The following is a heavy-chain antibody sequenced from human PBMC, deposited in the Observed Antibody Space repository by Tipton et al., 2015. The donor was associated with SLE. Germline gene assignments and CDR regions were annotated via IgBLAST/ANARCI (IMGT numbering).Heavy chain of an antibody. D-gene: IGHD1-26*01. J-gene: IGHJ3*01. V-gene: IGHV4-39*07. CDR1: GGSISRSRNY. Sequence: GLVKPSETLSLTCTVSGGSISRSRNYWGWIRQPPGKGLEWIASINYNGNTYYTPSLKSRVTISIDTSKNQFSLKLTSVAAADTAMYYCASLVGVSTSGAFDLWGQGTMVTVSS. CDR3: ASLVGVSTSGAFDL. CDR2: INYNGNT.